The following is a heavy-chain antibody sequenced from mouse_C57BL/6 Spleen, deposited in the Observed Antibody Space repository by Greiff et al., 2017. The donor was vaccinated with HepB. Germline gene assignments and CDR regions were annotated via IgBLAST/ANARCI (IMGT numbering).Heavy chain of an antibody. V-gene: IGHV2-5*01. Sequence: QVHVKQSGPGLVQPSQSLSITCTVSGFSLTSYGVHWVRQSPGKGLEWMGVIWSGGSTDYNAAVMSRMSITTDNPKSQVFCKMNRLQADDTAIYYCAKHVLKGGYFDVWGTGTTVTVSS. CDR3: AKHVLKGGYFDV. CDR2: IWSGGST. J-gene: IGHJ1*03. CDR1: GFSLTSYG. D-gene: IGHD1-3*01.